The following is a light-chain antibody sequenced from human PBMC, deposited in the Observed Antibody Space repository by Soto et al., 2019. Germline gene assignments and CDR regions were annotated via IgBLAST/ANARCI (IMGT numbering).Light chain of an antibody. J-gene: IGKJ1*01. CDR2: GAS. Sequence: EIVLTQSPGTLSLSPGERPTLSRLASQIVSSASFAWYQQKPGQAPSLRIYGASSRATGTPDRFSGSGSGTDFTLTVSSLQSEDFAVYYCQQYDNWPQTFGQGNKV. V-gene: IGKV3-20*01. CDR1: QIVSSAS. CDR3: QQYDNWPQT.